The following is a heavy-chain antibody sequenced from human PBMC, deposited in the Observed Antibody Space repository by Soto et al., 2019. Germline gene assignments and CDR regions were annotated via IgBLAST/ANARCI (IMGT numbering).Heavy chain of an antibody. CDR3: ARGVGAYYGSGSYYTLDY. CDR1: GDSVSSNSAA. D-gene: IGHD3-10*01. CDR2: TYYRSKWYN. V-gene: IGHV6-1*01. Sequence: SQTLSLTCAISGDSVSSNSAAWNWIRQSPSRGLEWLGRTYYRSKWYNDYAVSVKSRITINPDTSKNQFSLQLNSVTPEDTAVYYCARGVGAYYGSGSYYTLDYWGQGTLVTVSS. J-gene: IGHJ4*02.